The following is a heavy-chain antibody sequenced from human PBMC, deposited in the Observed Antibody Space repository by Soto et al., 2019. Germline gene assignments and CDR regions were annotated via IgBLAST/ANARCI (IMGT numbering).Heavy chain of an antibody. D-gene: IGHD1-1*01. CDR1: GGTFSSYA. J-gene: IGHJ3*02. V-gene: IGHV1-69*13. Sequence: ASVKVSCKASGGTFSSYAISWVRQAPGQGLEWMGGIIPIFGTANYAQKFQGRVTITADESTSAAYMELSSLRSEDTAVYYCATRSKIGTNDAFDIWGQGTMVTVSS. CDR3: ATRSKIGTNDAFDI. CDR2: IIPIFGTA.